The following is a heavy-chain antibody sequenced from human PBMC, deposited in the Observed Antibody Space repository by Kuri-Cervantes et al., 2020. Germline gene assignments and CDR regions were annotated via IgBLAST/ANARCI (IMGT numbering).Heavy chain of an antibody. CDR1: SGSISSSSYY. Sequence: ESLKISCTVSSGSISSSSYYWGWIRQPPGKGLEWIGTIDYSGSTYYNPSFKSRVTISVDTSKNQFSLKLSSVTAADTAVYYCARDFGYGDYGEAFDIWGQGTMVTVSS. V-gene: IGHV4-39*07. J-gene: IGHJ3*02. CDR2: IDYSGST. CDR3: ARDFGYGDYGEAFDI. D-gene: IGHD4-17*01.